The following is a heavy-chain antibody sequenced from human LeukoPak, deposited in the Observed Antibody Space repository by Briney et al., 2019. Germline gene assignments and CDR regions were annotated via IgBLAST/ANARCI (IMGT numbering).Heavy chain of an antibody. CDR3: ARDINSIAVAGTFPGDY. V-gene: IGHV1-2*02. CDR2: INPNSGGT. CDR1: GYTFTGYY. Sequence: ASVKVSCKASGYTFTGYYMHWVRQAPGQGLEWMGWINPNSGGTNYAQKFQGRVTMTRDTSISTAYMELSRLRSDDTAVYYCARDINSIAVAGTFPGDYWGQGTLVTVSS. D-gene: IGHD6-19*01. J-gene: IGHJ4*02.